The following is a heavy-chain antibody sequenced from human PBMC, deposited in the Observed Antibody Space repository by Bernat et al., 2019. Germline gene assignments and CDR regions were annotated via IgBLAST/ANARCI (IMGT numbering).Heavy chain of an antibody. CDR2: IYYSGNT. CDR1: GDSISSTGYY. D-gene: IGHD3-3*01. V-gene: IGHV4-31*03. CDR3: AREVSIFGVVDY. Sequence: QVQLQESGPGLVMPSQTLSLTCTVSGDSISSTGYYWTWIRQHPEKGLEWIGYIYYSGNTYYKPSLNSRVTMSVDTSKNQFSLKLTSVTAADTAVYYCAREVSIFGVVDYWCQGTLVTVSS. J-gene: IGHJ4*02.